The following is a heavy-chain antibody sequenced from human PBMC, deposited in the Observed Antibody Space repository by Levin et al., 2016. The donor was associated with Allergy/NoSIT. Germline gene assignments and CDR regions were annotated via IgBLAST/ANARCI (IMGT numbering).Heavy chain of an antibody. D-gene: IGHD3-10*01. CDR3: AAAPIGLSNWFGPVH. CDR1: GGSIRNYY. V-gene: IGHV4-59*01. J-gene: IGHJ4*02. CDR2: IFYSGST. Sequence: SETLSLTCAISGGSIRNYYWSWIRQTPGRGLEWIGYIFYSGSTNYNRSLRSRVTISVDTSKRQFSLNLASVTAADTAMYYCAAAPIGLSNWFGPVHWGQGTLMTVSS.